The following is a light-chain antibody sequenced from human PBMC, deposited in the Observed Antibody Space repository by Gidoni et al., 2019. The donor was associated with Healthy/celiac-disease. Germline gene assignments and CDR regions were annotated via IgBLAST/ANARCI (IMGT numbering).Light chain of an antibody. CDR3: QAWDSSTVV. CDR2: QDS. Sequence: SYELTQPPSVSVSPGQTASITYSGDKLGDKYACWYQHHHQSPVLLIYQDSKRPSGIPERFSGSNSGNTATLTISGTQAMDEADYYCQAWDSSTVVFGGGTKLTVL. CDR1: KLGDKY. J-gene: IGLJ2*01. V-gene: IGLV3-1*01.